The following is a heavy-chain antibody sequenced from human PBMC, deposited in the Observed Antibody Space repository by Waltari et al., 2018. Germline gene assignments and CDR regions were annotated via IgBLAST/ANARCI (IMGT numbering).Heavy chain of an antibody. CDR1: GGTFSSYA. Sequence: QVQLVQSGAEVKKPGSSVKVSCKASGGTFSSYAISWVRQAPGQGLEWMGGIIPIFGTANYAQKFQGRGTITTDESTSTAYMELSSLRSEDTAVYYCARNGHSGSYLYDAFDIWGQGTMVTVSS. CDR2: IIPIFGTA. V-gene: IGHV1-69*05. J-gene: IGHJ3*02. CDR3: ARNGHSGSYLYDAFDI. D-gene: IGHD1-26*01.